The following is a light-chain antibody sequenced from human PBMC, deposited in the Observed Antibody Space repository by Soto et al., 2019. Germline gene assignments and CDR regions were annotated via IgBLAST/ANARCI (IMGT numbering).Light chain of an antibody. J-gene: IGLJ1*01. CDR1: SGSLS. CDR2: SNY. V-gene: IGLV1-44*01. CDR3: AGRDDSLSGLYV. Sequence: QSVLTQPPSASGTPGQRVTISCSASSGSLSVDWYHHLPGTAPKLLIYSNYQRPSGVPDRFSGSKSGTSASLVISGLQSEDDADYYCAGRDDSLSGLYVFGTGTKLTVL.